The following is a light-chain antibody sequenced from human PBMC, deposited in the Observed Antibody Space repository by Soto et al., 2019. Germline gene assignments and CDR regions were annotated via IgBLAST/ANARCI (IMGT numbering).Light chain of an antibody. V-gene: IGLV2-14*01. Sequence: QSALTQPASVSGSPGQSITISCTGTSSDVGSYDYVSWYQQHPGKAPKLMIFEVSNRPSGVSNRFSGSKSGNTASLTISGLQPEDEAAYYCTSYTSTSTVVFGGGTKVTV. CDR3: TSYTSTSTVV. J-gene: IGLJ3*02. CDR2: EVS. CDR1: SSDVGSYDY.